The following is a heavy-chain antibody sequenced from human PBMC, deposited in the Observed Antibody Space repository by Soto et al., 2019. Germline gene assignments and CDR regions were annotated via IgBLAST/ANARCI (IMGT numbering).Heavy chain of an antibody. Sequence: SETLSLTSAVSGGSISSSNWWRWVRQPPGKGLEWIGEIYHSGSTNYNPSLKSRVTISVDKSKNQFSLKLSSVTAADTSVYYCARRRSYYIEAFDPWGQGTLVTVS. D-gene: IGHD3-10*01. CDR1: GGSISSSNW. J-gene: IGHJ5*02. V-gene: IGHV4-4*02. CDR3: ARRRSYYIEAFDP. CDR2: IYHSGST.